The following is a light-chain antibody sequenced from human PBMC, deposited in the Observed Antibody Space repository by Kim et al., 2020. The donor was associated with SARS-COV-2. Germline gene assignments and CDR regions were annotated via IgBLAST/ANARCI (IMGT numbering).Light chain of an antibody. CDR3: QHCDDPPDA. CDR2: GAS. V-gene: IGKV3-20*01. J-gene: IGKJ2*01. Sequence: EIVLTQSPGTLSLSPGERATLSCRASQSLNSNYLAWYQQKPGQAPRLLIYGASSRATGIPDRFSGSGSGTDFTLTISRLEPEDFAVYYCQHCDDPPDAFGQGTKLEI. CDR1: QSLNSNY.